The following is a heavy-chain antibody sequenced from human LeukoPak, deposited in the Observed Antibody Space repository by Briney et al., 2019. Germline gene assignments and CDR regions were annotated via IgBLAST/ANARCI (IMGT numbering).Heavy chain of an antibody. J-gene: IGHJ6*03. CDR1: DDSITMYY. Sequence: SETLSLTCSVSDDSITMYYWTWIRQPPGKGLEWIGYVDHTGSTNFNPSLNGRVSISRDTTKNLFSLRLRSVTAADTAVYFCARGRVSSSTWFSTYYYYFYMDVWGKGTTVTVSS. D-gene: IGHD3-10*01. V-gene: IGHV4-59*01. CDR2: VDHTGST. CDR3: ARGRVSSSTWFSTYYYYFYMDV.